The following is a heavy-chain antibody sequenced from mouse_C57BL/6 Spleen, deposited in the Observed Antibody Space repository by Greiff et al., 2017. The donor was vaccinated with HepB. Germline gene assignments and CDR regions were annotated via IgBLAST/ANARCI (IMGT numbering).Heavy chain of an antibody. CDR3: TRLHYYGSSSYAMDY. J-gene: IGHJ4*01. D-gene: IGHD1-1*01. CDR1: GYTFTDYE. Sequence: VQLQQSGAELVRPGASVTLSCKASGYTFTDYEMHWVKQTPVHGLEWIGAIDPETGGTAYNQKFKGKAILTADKSSSTAYMELRSLTSEDSAVYYCTRLHYYGSSSYAMDYWGQGTSVTVSS. CDR2: IDPETGGT. V-gene: IGHV1-15*01.